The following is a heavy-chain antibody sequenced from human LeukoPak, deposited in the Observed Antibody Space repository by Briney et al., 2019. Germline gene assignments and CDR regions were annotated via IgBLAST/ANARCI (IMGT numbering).Heavy chain of an antibody. CDR3: ARMARVDPFDY. J-gene: IGHJ4*02. CDR1: GFTVSSNY. V-gene: IGHV3-53*01. D-gene: IGHD5-24*01. Sequence: PGGSLRLSCAASGFTVSSNYMSWVRQAPGKGLEWVSVIYSGGSTYYADSVKGRFTIFRDNSKNTLYLQMNSLRAEDTAVYYCARMARVDPFDYWGQGTLVTVSS. CDR2: IYSGGST.